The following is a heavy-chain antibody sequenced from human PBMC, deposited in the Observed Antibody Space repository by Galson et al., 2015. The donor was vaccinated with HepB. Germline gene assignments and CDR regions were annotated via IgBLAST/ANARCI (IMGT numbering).Heavy chain of an antibody. CDR3: ARDTYDYVWGSYPGDY. J-gene: IGHJ4*02. Sequence: SVKVSCKASGYTFTSYGISWVRQAPGQGLEWMGWISAYNGNTNFAQKLQGRVTMTTDTSTSTAYMELRSLRSDDTAVYYCARDTYDYVWGSYPGDYWGQGTLVTVSS. D-gene: IGHD3-16*02. V-gene: IGHV1-18*04. CDR2: ISAYNGNT. CDR1: GYTFTSYG.